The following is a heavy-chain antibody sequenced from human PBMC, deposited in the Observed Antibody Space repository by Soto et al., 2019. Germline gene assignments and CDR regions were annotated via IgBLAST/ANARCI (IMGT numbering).Heavy chain of an antibody. D-gene: IGHD2-21*02. V-gene: IGHV2-5*02. CDR2: IYWDDDK. J-gene: IGHJ6*02. CDR3: VQSRCGGDCLQSYSSHSYYGLDV. CDR1: GFSLSTTGVG. Sequence: QITLKESGPTLVKPTQTLTLTCTFSGFSLSTTGVGVGWIRQPPGKALEWLALIYWDDDKRYNPSLNSRLTITKNTSKIQVVLALTNGDPVDTATSYCVQSRCGGDCLQSYSSHSYYGLDVWGQGTTVTFSS.